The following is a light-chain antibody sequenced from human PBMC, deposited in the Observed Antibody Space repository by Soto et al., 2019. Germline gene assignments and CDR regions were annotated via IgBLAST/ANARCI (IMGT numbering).Light chain of an antibody. Sequence: DIPMTQSPSSLSASVGDRVTITCRASLDINTFLNWYQQKPGKAPKLLIFGTSSLQSGVPSRFSGSRSGTNFTLTISSLQPEDFGTYYCQQSYTTPLTFGPGTKVDI. V-gene: IGKV1-39*01. CDR1: LDINTF. CDR2: GTS. CDR3: QQSYTTPLT. J-gene: IGKJ3*01.